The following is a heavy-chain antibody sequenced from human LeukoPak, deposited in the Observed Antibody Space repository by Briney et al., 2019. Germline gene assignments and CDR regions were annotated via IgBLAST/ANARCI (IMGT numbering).Heavy chain of an antibody. J-gene: IGHJ4*02. CDR2: ISSSSSYI. CDR1: GFTFSSYG. CDR3: ARERDGLGYYFDY. Sequence: GGSLRLSCAASGFTFSSYGMHWVRQAPGKGLEWVSSISSSSSYIYYADSVKGRFTISRDNAKNSPYLQMNSLRAEDTAVYYRARERDGLGYYFDYWGQGTLVTVSS. D-gene: IGHD2-8*01. V-gene: IGHV3-21*01.